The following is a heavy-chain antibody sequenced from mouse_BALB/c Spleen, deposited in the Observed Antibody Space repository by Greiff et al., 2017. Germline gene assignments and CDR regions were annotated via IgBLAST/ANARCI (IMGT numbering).Heavy chain of an antibody. CDR2: ISSGGGST. V-gene: IGHV5-12-1*01. D-gene: IGHD2-4*01. CDR1: GFAFSSYD. CDR3: ARHRSTMITTVDD. Sequence: DVMLVESGGGLVKPGGSLKLSCAASGFAFSSYDMSWVRQTPEKRLEWVAYISSGGGSTYYPDTVKGRFTISRDNAKNTLYLQMSSLKSEDTAMYYCARHRSTMITTVDDWGQGTTLTVSS. J-gene: IGHJ2*01.